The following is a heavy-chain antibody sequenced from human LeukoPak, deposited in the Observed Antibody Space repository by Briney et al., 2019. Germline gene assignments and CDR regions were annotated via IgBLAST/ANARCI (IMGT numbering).Heavy chain of an antibody. CDR3: AKDREVHLERHNAFDI. CDR1: GLTFSSYA. Sequence: GGSLRLSCAASGLTFSSYAMSWVRQAPGKGLEWVSAISGSGGSTYYADSVKGRFTISRDNSKDTLYLQMNSLRAEDTAVYYCAKDREVHLERHNAFDIWGQGTMVTVSS. V-gene: IGHV3-23*01. J-gene: IGHJ3*02. D-gene: IGHD1-1*01. CDR2: ISGSGGST.